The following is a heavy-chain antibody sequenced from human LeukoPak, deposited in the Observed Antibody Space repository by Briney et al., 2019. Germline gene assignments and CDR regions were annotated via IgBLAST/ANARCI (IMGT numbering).Heavy chain of an antibody. CDR1: GFTFSSYW. CDR3: ARGVWGSSSWYYFDY. J-gene: IGHJ4*02. D-gene: IGHD6-13*01. CDR2: IKQDGSEK. Sequence: GGSLRLSCAASGFTFSSYWMSWVRQAPGKGLEWVANIKQDGSEKYYVDSVKGRFTISRDNAKNSLYLQMNSLRAEDTAVYYCARGVWGSSSWYYFDYWGQGALVTVPS. V-gene: IGHV3-7*01.